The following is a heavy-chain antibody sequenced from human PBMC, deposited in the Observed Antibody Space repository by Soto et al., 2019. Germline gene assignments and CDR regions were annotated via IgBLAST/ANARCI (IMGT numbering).Heavy chain of an antibody. Sequence: SVSNAWMIWVRQAPGKGLEWVGRIKSKTDGGTTDYAAPVKGRFTISRDDSKNTLYLQMNSLKTEDTAVYYCTTDPPGAVAGDYWGQGTLVTVSS. CDR1: SVSNAW. J-gene: IGHJ4*02. D-gene: IGHD6-19*01. CDR3: TTDPPGAVAGDY. CDR2: IKSKTDGGTT. V-gene: IGHV3-15*07.